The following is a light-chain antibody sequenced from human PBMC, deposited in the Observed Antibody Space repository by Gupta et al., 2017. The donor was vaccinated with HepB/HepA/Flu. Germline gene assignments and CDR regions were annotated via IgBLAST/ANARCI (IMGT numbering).Light chain of an antibody. V-gene: IGKV3-11*01. CDR2: DAS. J-gene: IGKJ3*01. Sequence: EIVLTQSPATLSLSPGERATLSCRASQSVSSYLAWYQQKPGQAPRLLIYDASNRATGIPARFSGSGSGTDFTLTISSLEPEDFAVYYCQQRSNWPPVWTFDPGTKVDIK. CDR1: QSVSSY. CDR3: QQRSNWPPVWT.